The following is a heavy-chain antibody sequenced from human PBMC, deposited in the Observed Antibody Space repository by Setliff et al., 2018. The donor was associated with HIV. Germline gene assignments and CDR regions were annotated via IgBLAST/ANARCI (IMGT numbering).Heavy chain of an antibody. CDR1: GGSISSSSYY. J-gene: IGHJ6*03. V-gene: IGHV4-39*01. CDR3: ARHGVGYCSSTSCYGVPYYYMDV. D-gene: IGHD2-2*01. Sequence: LSLTCTVSGGSISSSSYYWGWIRQPPGKGLQWIGSIYYSGSTYYNPSLKSRITISVDTSKNQFSLKLSSVTAADTAVYYCARHGVGYCSSTSCYGVPYYYMDVWGKGTTVTV. CDR2: IYYSGST.